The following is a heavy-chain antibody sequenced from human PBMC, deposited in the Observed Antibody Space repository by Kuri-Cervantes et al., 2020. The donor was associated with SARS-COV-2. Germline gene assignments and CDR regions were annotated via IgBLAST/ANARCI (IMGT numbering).Heavy chain of an antibody. CDR1: GYSISSGYY. CDR3: ARGNNWNVYDPTYFDY. CDR2: IYHSGST. Sequence: SETLSLTCTVSGYSISSGYYWGWIRQPPGKGLEWIGSIYHSGSTYYNPSLKSRVTISVDTSKNQFSLKLSSVTAADTAVYYCARGNNWNVYDPTYFDYWGQGTLVTVSS. D-gene: IGHD1-20*01. J-gene: IGHJ4*02. V-gene: IGHV4-38-2*02.